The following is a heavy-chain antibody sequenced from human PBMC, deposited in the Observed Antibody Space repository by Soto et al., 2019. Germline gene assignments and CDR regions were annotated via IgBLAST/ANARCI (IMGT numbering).Heavy chain of an antibody. V-gene: IGHV5-51*01. D-gene: IGHD2-15*01. CDR2: IYPGDSDT. CDR1: EYSFDRYW. CDR3: ARPHHCSGGSCHSLYH. J-gene: IGHJ4*02. Sequence: GESLKISCKGSEYSFDRYWIGWVRQMPGKGLEWMGIIYPGDSDTRYSPSFQGQVTFSADKSISTAYLQWSSLRASDTAMYYCARPHHCSGGSCHSLYHWGQGTLVTVSS.